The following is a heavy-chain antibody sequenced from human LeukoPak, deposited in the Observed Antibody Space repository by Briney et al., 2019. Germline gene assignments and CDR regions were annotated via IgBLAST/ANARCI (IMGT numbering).Heavy chain of an antibody. CDR3: ARGPLPYSGSYYFDY. V-gene: IGHV4-30-2*01. D-gene: IGHD1-26*01. CDR1: GGSISSGGYS. Sequence: SETLSLTCAVSGGSISSGGYSWSWIRQPPGKGLEWIGYIYHSGSTYYNPSLKSRVTISVDRPKNQFSLKLSSVTAADTAVYYCARGPLPYSGSYYFDYWGQGTLVTVSS. J-gene: IGHJ4*02. CDR2: IYHSGST.